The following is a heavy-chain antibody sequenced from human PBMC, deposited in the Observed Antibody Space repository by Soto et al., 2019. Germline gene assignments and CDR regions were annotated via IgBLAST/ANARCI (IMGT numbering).Heavy chain of an antibody. V-gene: IGHV1-69*13. Sequence: ASVKVSCKASGGTLSSYAISWVRQAPGQGLEWMGGIIPIFGTANYAQKFQGRVTITADESTSTAHMELSSLRSEDTAVYYCARPLSSSSAYYGMDVWGQGTTVTVSS. D-gene: IGHD6-6*01. CDR1: GGTLSSYA. CDR3: ARPLSSSSAYYGMDV. J-gene: IGHJ6*02. CDR2: IIPIFGTA.